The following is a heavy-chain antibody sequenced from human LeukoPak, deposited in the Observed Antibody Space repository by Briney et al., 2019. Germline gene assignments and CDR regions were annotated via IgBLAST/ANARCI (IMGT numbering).Heavy chain of an antibody. D-gene: IGHD4-17*01. CDR2: IIPIFGIA. J-gene: IGHJ4*02. Sequence: SVKVSCKASGGTFSSYAISWERQAPGQGLEWMGRIIPIFGIANYAQKFQGRVTITADKSTSTAYMELSSLRSEDTAVYYCARVGTTGTDYFDYWGQGTLVTVSP. CDR3: ARVGTTGTDYFDY. CDR1: GGTFSSYA. V-gene: IGHV1-69*04.